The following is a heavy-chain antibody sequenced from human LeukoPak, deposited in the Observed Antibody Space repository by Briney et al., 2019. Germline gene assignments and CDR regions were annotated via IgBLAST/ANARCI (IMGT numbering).Heavy chain of an antibody. D-gene: IGHD6-19*01. V-gene: IGHV3-23*01. J-gene: IGHJ4*02. Sequence: GGSLRLSCAASGFTFSSYAMSWVRQAPGEGLEWVSEITGSGGRIYYADSVKGRFTISRDNSKNTLYLQMNSLRAEDTAVYYCAKDSGGIGWYFDYWGQGTLVTVSS. CDR2: ITGSGGRI. CDR3: AKDSGGIGWYFDY. CDR1: GFTFSSYA.